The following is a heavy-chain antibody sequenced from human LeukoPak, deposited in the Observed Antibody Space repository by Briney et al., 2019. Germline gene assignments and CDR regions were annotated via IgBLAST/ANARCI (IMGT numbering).Heavy chain of an antibody. D-gene: IGHD3-3*01. CDR2: IYYSGST. Sequence: SETLSLTCTVSGGSISSSNYYWGCIRQPPGKGLEWIGSIYYSGSTYYNASLKSRVTLSVDTSKNQFSLKLSSVTAADTAVYYCATEAIFGVVMWGQGTLVTVSS. V-gene: IGHV4-39*01. J-gene: IGHJ4*02. CDR1: GGSISSSNYY. CDR3: ATEAIFGVVM.